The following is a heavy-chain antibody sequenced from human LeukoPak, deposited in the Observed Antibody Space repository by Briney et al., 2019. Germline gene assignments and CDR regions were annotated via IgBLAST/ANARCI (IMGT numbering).Heavy chain of an antibody. V-gene: IGHV4-61*02. Sequence: SETLSLTCTVSGGSISSGSYYWSWIRQPAGKGLEWIGRIYTSGSTNYNPALKSRVTISVDTSKNQFSLKLSSVTAADTALYYCARSSGYYFEYFHHWGQGTLVTVSS. CDR1: GGSISSGSYY. CDR3: ARSSGYYFEYFHH. D-gene: IGHD3-22*01. CDR2: IYTSGST. J-gene: IGHJ1*01.